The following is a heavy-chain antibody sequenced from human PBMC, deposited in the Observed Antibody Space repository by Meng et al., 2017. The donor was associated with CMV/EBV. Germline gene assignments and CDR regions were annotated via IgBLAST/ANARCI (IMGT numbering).Heavy chain of an antibody. CDR1: GGPSXSYY. J-gene: IGHJ4*02. CDR2: IYTSGST. Sequence: PADAPTSXXTLSGGPSXSYYLSWIRQPDGKGLEWIWRIYTSGSTNYNPSLKSRVTMSVDTSKNQFSLKLSSVTAADTAVYYCARGGLYYYDSSGHFDYWGQGTLVTVSS. D-gene: IGHD3-22*01. CDR3: ARGGLYYYDSSGHFDY. V-gene: IGHV4-4*07.